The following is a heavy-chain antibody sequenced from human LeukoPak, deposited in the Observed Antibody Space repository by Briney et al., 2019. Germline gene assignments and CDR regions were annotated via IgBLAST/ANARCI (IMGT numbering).Heavy chain of an antibody. CDR1: GGSISSGGYY. CDR3: ARAPEAVAAEIAFDY. V-gene: IGHV4-30-2*01. J-gene: IGHJ4*02. Sequence: PSQTLSLTCTVSGGSISSGGYYWSWIRQPPGKGLEWIGYIYHSGSTYYNPSLKSRVTISVDRSKNQFSLKLSSVTAADTAVYYCARAPEAVAAEIAFDYWGQGTLVTVSS. CDR2: IYHSGST. D-gene: IGHD6-19*01.